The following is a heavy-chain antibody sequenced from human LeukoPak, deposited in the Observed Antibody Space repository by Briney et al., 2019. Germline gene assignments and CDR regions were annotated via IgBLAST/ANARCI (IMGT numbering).Heavy chain of an antibody. D-gene: IGHD6-13*01. CDR2: IGGSGDKT. CDR1: GFTFNNYG. J-gene: IGHJ4*02. Sequence: GGSLRLSCGASGFTFNNYGMNWVRQAPGKGLEWVSGIGGSGDKTYYADSVKGRFTISRDNSKNTLYLQMNNLRVEDTAVYYCAREPIELGVYWGQGTLVTVSS. V-gene: IGHV3-23*01. CDR3: AREPIELGVY.